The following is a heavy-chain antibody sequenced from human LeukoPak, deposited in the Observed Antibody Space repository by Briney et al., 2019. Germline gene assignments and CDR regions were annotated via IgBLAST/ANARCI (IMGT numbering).Heavy chain of an antibody. J-gene: IGHJ4*02. Sequence: PSETLSLTCAVYGGSLSGYYWSWIRQPPGKGLEWIGEINHSGSTNYNPSLKSRVTISVDTSKNQFSLKLSSVTAADTAVYYCARGGGDSNYWGQGTLVTVSS. D-gene: IGHD2-21*02. CDR2: INHSGST. CDR1: GGSLSGYY. CDR3: ARGGGDSNY. V-gene: IGHV4-34*01.